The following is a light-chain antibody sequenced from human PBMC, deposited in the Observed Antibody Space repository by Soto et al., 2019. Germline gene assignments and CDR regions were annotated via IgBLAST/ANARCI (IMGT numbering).Light chain of an antibody. J-gene: IGKJ4*01. V-gene: IGKV3D-15*02. CDR1: QSVGRS. CDR2: GAS. Sequence: DIVMIQSPATLSVSPGERATLSCRASQSVGRSLAWYQQKPGQAPRLLIYGASTRATGIPARFSGSGSGTDFTLTINSLQSEDFAVYYCQQYGSSPLTFGGGTKVEIK. CDR3: QQYGSSPLT.